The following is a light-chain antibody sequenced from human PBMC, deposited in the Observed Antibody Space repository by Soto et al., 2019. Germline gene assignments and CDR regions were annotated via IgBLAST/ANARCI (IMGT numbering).Light chain of an antibody. CDR1: QSVSSY. CDR2: DAS. V-gene: IGKV3-11*01. Sequence: TQSPATLSLSPGERATLSXXXSQSVSSYLAWYQQNPGQAPRLLIYDASNRATGIPARFSGSGSGTDFTLTISSLEPEDFAVYYCQQRSNWPPLTFGGGTKVEIK. CDR3: QQRSNWPPLT. J-gene: IGKJ4*01.